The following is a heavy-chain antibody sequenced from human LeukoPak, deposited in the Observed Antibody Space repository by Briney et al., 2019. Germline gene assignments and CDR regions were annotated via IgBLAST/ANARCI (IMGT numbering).Heavy chain of an antibody. V-gene: IGHV3-21*01. D-gene: IGHD3-10*01. J-gene: IGHJ6*03. CDR1: GFTFSRYA. CDR3: ARVMAGYSYMDV. Sequence: GGSLRLSCAASGFTFSRYAMNWVRQAPGKGLEWVSSISTTSSSSYIHYADSMKGRFPISRDNAKSSLYLQMNSLRAEDTAVYYCARVMAGYSYMDVWGKGTTVTVSS. CDR2: ISTTSSSSYI.